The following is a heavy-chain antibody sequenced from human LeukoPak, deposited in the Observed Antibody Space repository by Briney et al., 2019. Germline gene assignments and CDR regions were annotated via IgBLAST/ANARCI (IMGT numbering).Heavy chain of an antibody. CDR3: TRRISGGHIDY. V-gene: IGHV4-39*01. CDR1: AGSISSSGFF. CDR2: MSYSGSNT. D-gene: IGHD2-8*02. Sequence: KASETLSLTCTVSAGSISSSGFFWAWIRQPPGKGLEWIGSMSYSGSNTYYNSSLKSRATMSVDTSKNQFSLSLTSVTPADTAVYYCTRRISGGHIDYWGQGTLVTVSS. J-gene: IGHJ4*02.